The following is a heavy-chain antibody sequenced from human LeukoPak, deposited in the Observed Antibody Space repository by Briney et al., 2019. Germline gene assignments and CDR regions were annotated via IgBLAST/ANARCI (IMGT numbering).Heavy chain of an antibody. CDR1: GYSFIHCW. CDR2: IYPGDSDA. Sequence: GESLKISCQVSGYSFIHCWIAWVRQMPGEGLEWMGIIYPGDSDARYSPSFQGQVTISVDKSINTAYLQWSSLKASDTAIYCCARTGGHSSNWPFDYWGQGSLVTVSS. J-gene: IGHJ4*02. CDR3: ARTGGHSSNWPFDY. D-gene: IGHD6-13*01. V-gene: IGHV5-51*01.